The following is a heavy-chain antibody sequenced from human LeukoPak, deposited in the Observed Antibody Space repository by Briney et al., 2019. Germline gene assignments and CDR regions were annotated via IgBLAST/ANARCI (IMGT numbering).Heavy chain of an antibody. CDR3: ATRPTTVVTPDAFDI. CDR1: GGTFSSYA. D-gene: IGHD4-23*01. J-gene: IGHJ3*02. CDR2: IIPILGIA. V-gene: IGHV1-69*04. Sequence: SVKVSCKASGGTFSSYAISWVRQAPGQGLEWMGGIIPILGIANYAQKFQGRVTITADKSTSTAYMELSSLRSEDTAVYYCATRPTTVVTPDAFDIWGQGTMVTVSS.